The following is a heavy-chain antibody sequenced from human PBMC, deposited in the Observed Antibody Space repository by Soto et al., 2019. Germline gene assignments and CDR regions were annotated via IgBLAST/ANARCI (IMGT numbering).Heavy chain of an antibody. V-gene: IGHV2-5*02. CDR2: LYCDDDK. D-gene: IGHD3-3*01. J-gene: IGHJ4*02. Sequence: QITLNESGPTVVRPTETLTLTCRFSGFSLTTSGVGVGWIRQSPGKAPEWLALLYCDDDKRYSASLKSRLTITEDASKNQVVLTVSDLDPTDTATYYCAHRVLRTVFGFVTTTAIYFDFWGQGNPGAVSS. CDR1: GFSLTTSGVG. CDR3: AHRVLRTVFGFVTTTAIYFDF.